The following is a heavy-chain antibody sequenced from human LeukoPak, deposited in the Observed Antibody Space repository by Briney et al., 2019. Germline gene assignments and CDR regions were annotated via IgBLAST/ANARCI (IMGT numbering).Heavy chain of an antibody. J-gene: IGHJ4*02. CDR2: IFSSGAT. CDR3: ARRAKSAYCFDY. V-gene: IGHV4-59*11. CDR1: NVSMSGHY. D-gene: IGHD4/OR15-4a*01. Sequence: PSETLSLTCTVSNVSMSGHYWSWIRQPPEKGLEWIGYIFSSGATNFNPSLESRVTISVDPSKSQFSLRLSSVTAADTAVYYCARRAKSAYCFDYWGQGTVVTVSS.